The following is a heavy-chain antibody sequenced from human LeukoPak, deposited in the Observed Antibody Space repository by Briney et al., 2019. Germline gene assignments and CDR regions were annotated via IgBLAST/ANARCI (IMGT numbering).Heavy chain of an antibody. J-gene: IGHJ4*02. D-gene: IGHD3-22*01. CDR1: GLTFSDYY. CDR2: ISSSGSTT. V-gene: IGHV3-11*04. Sequence: PGGSLRLSCAASGLTFSDYYMTWIRQAPGKGLEWVAYISSSGSTTYSADSVKGRFTVPRDNAKNSLFLHMNSLRAEDTAIYYCAIQITMIVVVPYFDYWGQGTLVTVSS. CDR3: AIQITMIVVVPYFDY.